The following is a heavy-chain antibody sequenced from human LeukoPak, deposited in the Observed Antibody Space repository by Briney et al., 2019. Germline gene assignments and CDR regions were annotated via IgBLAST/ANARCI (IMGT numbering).Heavy chain of an antibody. CDR1: GFTFSSYA. CDR3: AKVGLRFLEWLSQYYFDY. J-gene: IGHJ4*02. CDR2: ISGSGGST. D-gene: IGHD3-3*01. V-gene: IGHV3-23*01. Sequence: GGSLRLSCAASGFTFSSYAMSWVRQAPGKGLEWVSAISGSGGSTYYADSVKGRFTISRDNSKNTLYLQMNSLRAEDTAVYYCAKVGLRFLEWLSQYYFDYWGQGTLVTVSS.